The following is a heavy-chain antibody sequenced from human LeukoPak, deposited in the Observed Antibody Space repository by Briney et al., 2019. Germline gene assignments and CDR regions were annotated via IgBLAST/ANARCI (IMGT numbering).Heavy chain of an antibody. CDR3: ARALYHTFDY. D-gene: IGHD2-2*01. CDR2: ISADNGNT. J-gene: IGHJ4*02. V-gene: IGHV1-18*01. CDR1: GYTFSSYG. Sequence: GASVKVSCKASGYTFSSYGISWVRQAPGQGLEWVGWISADNGNTNYVQKFQGRVTMTTDTSTSTAYMELRSLRSDDTAVYCARALYHTFDYWGQGTLVTVSS.